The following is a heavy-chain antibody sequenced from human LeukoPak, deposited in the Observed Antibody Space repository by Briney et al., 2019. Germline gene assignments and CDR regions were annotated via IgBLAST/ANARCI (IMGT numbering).Heavy chain of an antibody. CDR1: GFTFDDYA. V-gene: IGHV3-43D*03. D-gene: IGHD2-15*01. J-gene: IGHJ5*02. Sequence: GGSLRLFCAASGFTFDDYAMHWVRQAPGKGLEWVSLISWEGGSTYYAESVKGRFIISRDNSKNSLYLQMNSLRVEDTALYYCAKDGVVAALGDNWFDPWGQGTLVIVSS. CDR3: AKDGVVAALGDNWFDP. CDR2: ISWEGGST.